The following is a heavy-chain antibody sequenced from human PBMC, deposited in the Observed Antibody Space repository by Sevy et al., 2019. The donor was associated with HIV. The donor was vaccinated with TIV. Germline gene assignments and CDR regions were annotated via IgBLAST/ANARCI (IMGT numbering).Heavy chain of an antibody. V-gene: IGHV4-39*01. CDR1: GGSISSTSYY. CDR2: IHYSGST. J-gene: IGHJ5*02. CDR3: ARRGSISAWFDP. Sequence: SETLSLTCAVSGGSISSTSYYWGWIRQPPGKELEWIAIIHYSGSTYYNPSLKRRVTISVDTSRNQCSLKLSSVTATDTAVYFCARRGSISAWFDPWGQGTLVTVSS.